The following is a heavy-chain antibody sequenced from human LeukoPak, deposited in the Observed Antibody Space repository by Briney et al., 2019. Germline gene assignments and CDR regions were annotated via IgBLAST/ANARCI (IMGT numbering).Heavy chain of an antibody. CDR1: GFTFSSYG. D-gene: IGHD3-9*01. CDR3: AKAPGLRYFDWLLGYFDY. J-gene: IGHJ4*02. V-gene: IGHV3-30*18. CDR2: ISYDGSNK. Sequence: GGSLRLSCAATGFTFSSYGMHWVRQAPGKGLEWVAVISYDGSNKYYADSVKGRFTISRDNSKNTLYLQMNSLRAEDTAVYYCAKAPGLRYFDWLLGYFDYWGQGTLVTVSS.